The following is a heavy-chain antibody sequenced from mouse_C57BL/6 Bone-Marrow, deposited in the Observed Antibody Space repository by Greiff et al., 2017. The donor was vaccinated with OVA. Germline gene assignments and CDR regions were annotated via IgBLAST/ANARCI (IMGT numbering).Heavy chain of an antibody. CDR2: IYPRSGNT. D-gene: IGHD2-10*01. CDR3: ARRRAYYGNYQGFAY. Sequence: QVQLQQSGAELARPGASVKLSCKASGYTFTSYGISWVKQRTGQGLEWIGEIYPRSGNTYYNEKFKGKATLTADKSSSTAYMELRSLTSEDSAVYFCARRRAYYGNYQGFAYWGQGTLVTVSA. V-gene: IGHV1-81*01. J-gene: IGHJ3*01. CDR1: GYTFTSYG.